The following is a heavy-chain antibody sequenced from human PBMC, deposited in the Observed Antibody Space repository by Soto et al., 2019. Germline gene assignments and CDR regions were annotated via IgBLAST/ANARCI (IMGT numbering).Heavy chain of an antibody. V-gene: IGHV3-13*01. CDR2: ISTAGDT. CDR1: GFTFSSYS. Sequence: AGGSLRLSCAASGFTFSSYSMNWVRQAPGEGLEWVSSISTAGDTYYPGSVKGRFNISRENAKNSLYLQMNSLRAEDTAVYYCARADGSGSYFNYYYGMDVWGQGTTVTVSS. CDR3: ARADGSGSYFNYYYGMDV. D-gene: IGHD3-10*01. J-gene: IGHJ6*02.